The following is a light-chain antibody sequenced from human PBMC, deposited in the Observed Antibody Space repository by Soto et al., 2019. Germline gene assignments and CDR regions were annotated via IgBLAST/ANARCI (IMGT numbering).Light chain of an antibody. V-gene: IGLV2-14*01. CDR3: SSYTSSSTWV. Sequence: QSALTQPASVSGCPGQSITISCTGTSSDVGAYNYVSWYQQHPGKAPKLMIYDVSNRPSGVSNRFSGSKSGNTASLTISGLQAEDEADYYCSSYTSSSTWVFGGGTKVTVL. CDR1: SSDVGAYNY. J-gene: IGLJ3*02. CDR2: DVS.